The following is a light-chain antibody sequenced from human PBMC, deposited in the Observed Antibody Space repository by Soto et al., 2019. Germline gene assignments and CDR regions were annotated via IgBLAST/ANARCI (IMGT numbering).Light chain of an antibody. J-gene: IGLJ6*01. CDR3: TSYTPTGALV. CDR2: EVR. V-gene: IGLV2-14*01. Sequence: QSFLTQPASVSGSPGQSITVSCTGTNTDVGGYNYVSWYQHRPGKAPRLMMYEVRNRLSGVSNRFCGSKSGNTASLTISGLQSEDEADYYCTSYTPTGALVFGSGTKVTVL. CDR1: NTDVGGYNY.